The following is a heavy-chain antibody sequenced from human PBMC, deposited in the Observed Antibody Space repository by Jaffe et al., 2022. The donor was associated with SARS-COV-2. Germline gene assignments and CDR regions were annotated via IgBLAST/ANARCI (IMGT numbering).Heavy chain of an antibody. CDR3: ARVTYYDFWSGSYGMDV. V-gene: IGHV1-8*01. CDR2: MNPNSGNT. J-gene: IGHJ6*02. D-gene: IGHD3-3*01. Sequence: QVQLVQSGAEVKKPGASVKVSCKASGYTFTSYDINWVRQATGQGLEWMGWMNPNSGNTGYAQKFQGRVTMTRNTSISTAYMELSSLRSEDTAVYYCARVTYYDFWSGSYGMDVWGQGTTVTVSS. CDR1: GYTFTSYD.